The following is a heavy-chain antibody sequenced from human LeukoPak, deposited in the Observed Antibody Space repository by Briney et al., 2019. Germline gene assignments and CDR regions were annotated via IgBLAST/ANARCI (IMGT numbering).Heavy chain of an antibody. Sequence: PSETLSLTCAVYGGSFSGYYWSWIRQPPGKGLEWIGEINHSGSTNYNPSLKSRVTISVDTSKNQFSLKLSSVTAADTAVYYCAREFYDFRSGSKYYFDYWGQGTLVTVSS. V-gene: IGHV4-34*01. CDR2: INHSGST. J-gene: IGHJ4*02. CDR1: GGSFSGYY. CDR3: AREFYDFRSGSKYYFDY. D-gene: IGHD3-3*01.